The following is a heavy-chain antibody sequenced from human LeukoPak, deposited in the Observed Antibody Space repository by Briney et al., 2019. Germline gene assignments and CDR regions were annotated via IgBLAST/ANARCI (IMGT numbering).Heavy chain of an antibody. Sequence: PGGSLRLSCAASGFTFSSYSMNWVRQAPGKGLEWVSAISGSGADTYYADSVKGRFTISRDNSKNTLYLQMNSLRAEDTAVYYCARAYSSSSAWFDPWGQGTLVTVSS. CDR3: ARAYSSSSAWFDP. V-gene: IGHV3-23*01. CDR2: ISGSGADT. D-gene: IGHD6-6*01. J-gene: IGHJ5*02. CDR1: GFTFSSYS.